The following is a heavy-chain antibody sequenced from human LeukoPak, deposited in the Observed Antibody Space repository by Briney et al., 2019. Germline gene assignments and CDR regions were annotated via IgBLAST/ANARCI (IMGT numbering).Heavy chain of an antibody. V-gene: IGHV3-21*01. CDR3: ARVGRARSYYFDY. J-gene: IGHJ4*02. D-gene: IGHD2-15*01. CDR2: ISSSSSYI. Sequence: PGGSLRLSCAASGFTFSSYSMNWVRQAPGKGLEWVSSISSSSSYIYYADSVKGRFTISRDNAKNSLYLQMNSLRAEDTAVYYCARVGRARSYYFDYWGQGTLVTVSS. CDR1: GFTFSSYS.